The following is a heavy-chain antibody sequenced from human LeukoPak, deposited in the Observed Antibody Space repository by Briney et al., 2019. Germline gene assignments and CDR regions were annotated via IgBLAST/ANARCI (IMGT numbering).Heavy chain of an antibody. CDR3: ASRMYSSSSRLNFDY. V-gene: IGHV4-39*01. CDR2: IYYSGST. Sequence: PSETLSLTCTVSGGSISSSNYYWGWIRQPPGKGLEWIGSIYYSGSTYYNPSLKSRVTISVDTSKNQFSLKLSSVTAADTAVYYCASRMYSSSSRLNFDYWGQGTLVTVSS. CDR1: GGSISSSNYY. J-gene: IGHJ4*02. D-gene: IGHD6-6*01.